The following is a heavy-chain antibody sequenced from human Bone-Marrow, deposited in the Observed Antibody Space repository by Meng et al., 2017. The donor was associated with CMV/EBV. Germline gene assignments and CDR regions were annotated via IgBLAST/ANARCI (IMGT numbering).Heavy chain of an antibody. CDR3: ARDRGQLGVDY. J-gene: IGHJ4*02. D-gene: IGHD1-26*01. Sequence: LTCTVSGGSISSYYWSWIRQPPGKGLEWIGYIYYSGSTNYNPSLKSRVTISVDTSKNQFSLKLSSVTAADTAVYYCARDRGQLGVDYWGQGTLVTVSS. CDR2: IYYSGST. CDR1: GGSISSYY. V-gene: IGHV4-59*01.